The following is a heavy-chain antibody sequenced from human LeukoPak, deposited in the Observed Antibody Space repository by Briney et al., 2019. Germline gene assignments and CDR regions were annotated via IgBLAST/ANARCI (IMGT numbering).Heavy chain of an antibody. V-gene: IGHV1-69-2*01. CDR3: ATEGAYNWFDP. D-gene: IGHD3-16*01. CDR1: GYTFTDYY. Sequence: ASVKISCKVSGYTFTDYYMHWVQQAPGEGLEWMGLVDPEDGETIYAEKFQGRVTITADTSTDTAYMELSSLRSEDTAVYYCATEGAYNWFDPWGQGTLVTVSS. J-gene: IGHJ5*02. CDR2: VDPEDGET.